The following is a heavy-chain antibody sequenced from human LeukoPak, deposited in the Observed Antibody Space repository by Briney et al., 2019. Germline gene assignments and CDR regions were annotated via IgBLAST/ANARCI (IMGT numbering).Heavy chain of an antibody. CDR3: ARDWAAMVYLDS. V-gene: IGHV4-59*01. D-gene: IGHD5-18*01. CDR1: GGSISSYY. CDR2: IYYSGST. Sequence: KPSETLSLTCTVSGGSISSYYWSWIRQPPGKGLEWIGYIYYSGSTNCNPSLKSRVTLSVDKSKNQFSLKLSSVTAADTAVYYCARDWAAMVYLDSWGQGTLVTVSS. J-gene: IGHJ4*02.